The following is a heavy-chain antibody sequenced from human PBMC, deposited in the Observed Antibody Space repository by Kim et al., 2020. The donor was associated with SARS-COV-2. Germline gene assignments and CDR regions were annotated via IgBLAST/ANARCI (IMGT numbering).Heavy chain of an antibody. CDR3: ARDLGGFSAMDA. Sequence: GGSLRLSCTASGFSFSSCAMRWVRQAPGKGLEWVSSISHDGNAQYYADSVNGRFTISRDDSKNTLYLRLNSLRAEDTALYYCARDLGGFSAMDAWGQGT. J-gene: IGHJ6*02. D-gene: IGHD3-16*01. V-gene: IGHV3-23*01. CDR1: GFSFSSCA. CDR2: ISHDGNAQ.